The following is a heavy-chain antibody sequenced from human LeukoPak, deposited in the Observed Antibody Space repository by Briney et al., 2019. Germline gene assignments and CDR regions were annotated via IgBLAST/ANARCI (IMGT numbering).Heavy chain of an antibody. J-gene: IGHJ4*02. CDR3: ARALYSSGWPEIDY. CDR2: IYYSGST. Sequence: SETLSLTCTVSGGSISSGSYYWSWIRQPAGKGLEWIGSIYYSGSTYYNPSLKSRVTISVDTSKNQFSLKLSSVTAADTAVYYCARALYSSGWPEIDYWGQGTLVTVSS. D-gene: IGHD6-19*01. V-gene: IGHV4-39*07. CDR1: GGSISSGSYY.